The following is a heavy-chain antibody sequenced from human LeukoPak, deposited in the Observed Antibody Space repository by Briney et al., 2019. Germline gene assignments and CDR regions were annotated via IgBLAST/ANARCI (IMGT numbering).Heavy chain of an antibody. Sequence: GGSLRLSCAASGFTFSSYGMHWVRQAPGKGLGWVAFIRYDGSNKYYADSVKGRFTISRDNSKNTLYLQMNSLRAEDTAVYYCAKGSCSSTSCYYNWFDPWGQGTLVTVSS. V-gene: IGHV3-30*02. CDR1: GFTFSSYG. CDR3: AKGSCSSTSCYYNWFDP. CDR2: IRYDGSNK. J-gene: IGHJ5*02. D-gene: IGHD2-2*01.